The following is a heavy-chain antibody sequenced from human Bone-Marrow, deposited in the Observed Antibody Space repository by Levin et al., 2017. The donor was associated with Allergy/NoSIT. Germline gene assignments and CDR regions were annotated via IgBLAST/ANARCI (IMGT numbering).Heavy chain of an antibody. V-gene: IGHV3-21*01. CDR2: ISSDSSDL. J-gene: IGHJ3*01. Sequence: GESLKISCIVSGFTFSDYSIYWVRQAPGKGLEWISSISSDSSDLYYADSVKGRFTISRDNAKNSLDLQVSSLRAEDTAVYHCVRGIIGDVRVAHKEAFDVWGQGTMVTVSS. CDR1: GFTFSDYS. CDR3: VRGIIGDVRVAHKEAFDV. D-gene: IGHD2/OR15-2a*01.